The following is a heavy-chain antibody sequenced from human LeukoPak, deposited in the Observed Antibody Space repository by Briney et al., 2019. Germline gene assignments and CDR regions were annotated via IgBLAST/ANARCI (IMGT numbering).Heavy chain of an antibody. CDR2: IYTSGNT. CDR1: GGSISSGSYY. J-gene: IGHJ6*03. CDR3: ARADYSSSWSHEYYYMDV. V-gene: IGHV4-61*02. Sequence: SETLSLTCTVSGGSISSGSYYWSWSSQPAGKGLEWIGRIYTSGNTYYNPSLTSRVTISVDTSKNQFSLSLSSVTAADTAVYYCARADYSSSWSHEYYYMDVWGKGTTVTVSS. D-gene: IGHD6-13*01.